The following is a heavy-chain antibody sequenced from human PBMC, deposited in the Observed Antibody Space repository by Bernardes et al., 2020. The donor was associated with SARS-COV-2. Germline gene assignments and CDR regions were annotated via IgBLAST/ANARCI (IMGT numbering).Heavy chain of an antibody. J-gene: IGHJ4*02. CDR2: INPNSGGT. CDR3: ARYASSYPFDF. Sequence: ASVEVCWEASGYTFTDYYMHWVRQAPGQGREWMGWINPNSGGTNYAQKFQGRVTMTRDTSISTGYMELSGLTSDDSAVYYCARYASSYPFDFWGQGTSVTVSS. D-gene: IGHD3-22*01. CDR1: GYTFTDYY. V-gene: IGHV1-2*02.